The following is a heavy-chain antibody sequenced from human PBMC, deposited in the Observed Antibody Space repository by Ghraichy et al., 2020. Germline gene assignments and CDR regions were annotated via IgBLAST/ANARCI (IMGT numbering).Heavy chain of an antibody. CDR1: GFTVRDNH. CDR3: ARVSGTYSFDQ. D-gene: IGHD1-26*01. CDR2: IYNSGSD. J-gene: IGHJ4*02. Sequence: GESLNISCAASGFTVRDNHMSLVRQAPGKGLEWVSVIYNSGSDIYADSVRGRFTVSRDISQNTLHLQMNILRTDDTAVYYCARVSGTYSFDQWGQGTLVTVSS. V-gene: IGHV3-53*01.